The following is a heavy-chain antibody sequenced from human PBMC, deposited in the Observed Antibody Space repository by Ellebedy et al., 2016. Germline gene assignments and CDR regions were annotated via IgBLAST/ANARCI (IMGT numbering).Heavy chain of an antibody. CDR3: ARESSIPGDYRFDC. V-gene: IGHV3-48*02. CDR1: GFTFSSSP. D-gene: IGHD4-17*01. Sequence: GGSLRLSCVASGFTFSSSPMNWVRQAPGRGLEWVSYISGGGDTIYYADSVKGRFTISRDNAKKSLYLQLNSLRDEDTAVYYCARESSIPGDYRFDCWGQGTLVTVSS. CDR2: ISGGGDTI. J-gene: IGHJ4*02.